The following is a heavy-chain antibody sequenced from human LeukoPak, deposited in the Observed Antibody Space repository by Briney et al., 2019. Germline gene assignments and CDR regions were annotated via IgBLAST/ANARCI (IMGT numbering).Heavy chain of an antibody. V-gene: IGHV3-48*03. CDR2: ISSSGSTI. CDR3: ARDGDYYDSRGDAFDI. D-gene: IGHD3-22*01. Sequence: GGSLRLSCAASGFTFSNSEMDWVRQAPGKGLEWVSYISSSGSTIYYADSVKGRFTISRDNAKKSLYLQMNSLRAEDTAVYYCARDGDYYDSRGDAFDIWGQGAMVTVAS. CDR1: GFTFSNSE. J-gene: IGHJ3*02.